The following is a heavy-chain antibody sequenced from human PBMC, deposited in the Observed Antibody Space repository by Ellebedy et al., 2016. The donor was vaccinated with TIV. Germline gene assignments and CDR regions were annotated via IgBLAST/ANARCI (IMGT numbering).Heavy chain of an antibody. CDR1: GFTFSDYY. J-gene: IGHJ5*02. V-gene: IGHV3-11*01. D-gene: IGHD1-26*01. CDR2: ISSSGTTI. CDR3: ARDARFIDHQHNWFDP. Sequence: GESLKISCAASGFTFSDYYISWIRQAPGKGLEWISDISSSGTTIYYADSVKGRFTISRDNAKNSLYLHMNSLRAEDTAVYYCARDARFIDHQHNWFDPWGQGTLVTVSS.